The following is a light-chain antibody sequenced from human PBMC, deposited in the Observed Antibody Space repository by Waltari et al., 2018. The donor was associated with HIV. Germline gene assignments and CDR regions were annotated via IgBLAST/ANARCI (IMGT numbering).Light chain of an antibody. V-gene: IGLV2-23*02. Sequence: SALTQPASVSGSPGQSITISCTRTSSDVGSYNLLPWYQQHPGKAPQLMIPEVNKRPSGVSNRFSGSKSGHTASLTISGLQAEDEADYYCCSYAGSSSYVFGTGTKVTVL. CDR3: CSYAGSSSYV. J-gene: IGLJ1*01. CDR2: EVN. CDR1: SSDVGSYNL.